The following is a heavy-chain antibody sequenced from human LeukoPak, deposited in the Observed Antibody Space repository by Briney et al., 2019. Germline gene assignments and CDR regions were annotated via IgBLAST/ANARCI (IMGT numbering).Heavy chain of an antibody. J-gene: IGHJ4*02. CDR1: GYTFTGYF. D-gene: IGHD6-13*01. CDR3: ARAQSLTAPAGTFANS. Sequence: ASVKVSCKASGYTFTGYFLHWVRRAPGQGFEWMGWINPNSGGTYYTQRFQGRVTMTRDTSISTAYTELSSLRSDDTAVYYCARAQSLTAPAGTFANSWGQGTLVTVSS. CDR2: INPNSGGT. V-gene: IGHV1-2*02.